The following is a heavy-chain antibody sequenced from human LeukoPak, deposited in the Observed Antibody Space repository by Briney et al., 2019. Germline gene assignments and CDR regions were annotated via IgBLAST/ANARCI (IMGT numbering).Heavy chain of an antibody. CDR3: ARHATSSTSGPPYDY. J-gene: IGHJ4*02. D-gene: IGHD5-24*01. V-gene: IGHV4-39*01. CDR1: GGSINSSDYY. CDR2: IYHSGSM. Sequence: SETLSLTCTVSGGSINSSDYYWGWIRQPPGKGLEWIGSIYHSGSMYASLKSRVTISVDASKNQFSLKMSSVTAADTAVYYCARHATSSTSGPPYDYWGQGTLVTVSS.